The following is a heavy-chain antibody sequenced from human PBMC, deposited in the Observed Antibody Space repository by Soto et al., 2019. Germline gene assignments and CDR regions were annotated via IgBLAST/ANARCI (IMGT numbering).Heavy chain of an antibody. CDR3: ARDLGSCSSTSCRKYNWFDP. Sequence: QVQLVESGGGLVKPGGSLRLSCAASGFTFSDYYMSWIRQAPGKGLEWVSYISSSGSTIYYADSVKGRFTISRDNAKNSLYLQMNSLRAEDTAVYYCARDLGSCSSTSCRKYNWFDPWGQGTLVTVSS. CDR2: ISSSGSTI. CDR1: GFTFSDYY. D-gene: IGHD2-2*01. J-gene: IGHJ5*02. V-gene: IGHV3-11*01.